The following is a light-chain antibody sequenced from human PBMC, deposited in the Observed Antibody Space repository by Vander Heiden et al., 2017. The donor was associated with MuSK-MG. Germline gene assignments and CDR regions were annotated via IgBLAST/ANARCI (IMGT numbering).Light chain of an antibody. CDR2: VKN. J-gene: IGLJ3*02. V-gene: IGLV3-19*01. Sequence: SSELTQDPAVPVALGQTVRITCQGDSLGSNYASWYQQKHVQAPVLVSFVKNNRPSVIPDRFSGSSSGHTASLTITGAQAEDEADDYGNSRDNSGNHPNGVFGGGTKLTVL. CDR3: NSRDNSGNHPNGV. CDR1: SLGSNY.